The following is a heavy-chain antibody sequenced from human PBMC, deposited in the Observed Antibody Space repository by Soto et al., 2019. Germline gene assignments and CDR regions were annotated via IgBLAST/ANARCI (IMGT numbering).Heavy chain of an antibody. Sequence: QVQLQESGPGLVKPSQTLSLTCTVSGASISGAGYYWTWIRQHPGKGLEWIGYIYYTGSPSYNPSLQSRVTISADRSKNQFSLNLSSVTAADTAVYYCAREEVTTANYFDYWGQGTLVTVSS. CDR2: IYYTGSP. J-gene: IGHJ4*02. D-gene: IGHD4-17*01. V-gene: IGHV4-31*03. CDR1: GASISGAGYY. CDR3: AREEVTTANYFDY.